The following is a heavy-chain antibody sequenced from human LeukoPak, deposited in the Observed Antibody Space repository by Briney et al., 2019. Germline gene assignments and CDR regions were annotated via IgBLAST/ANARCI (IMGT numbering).Heavy chain of an antibody. J-gene: IGHJ4*02. D-gene: IGHD4-17*01. CDR3: ARVTLYGESALDY. CDR2: ISGSSSYT. Sequence: GGSLRLSCAASGFTFSDYYMSWIRQAPGKGLEWVSYISGSSSYTIYADSVKGRFAISRDNAKNSLYLQMNSLRAEDTAVYYCARVTLYGESALDYWGQGTLVTVSS. V-gene: IGHV3-11*06. CDR1: GFTFSDYY.